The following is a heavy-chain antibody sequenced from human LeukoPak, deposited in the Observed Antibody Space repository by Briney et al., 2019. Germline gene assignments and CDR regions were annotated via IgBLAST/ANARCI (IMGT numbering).Heavy chain of an antibody. Sequence: GGSLRLSCAASGFTFSSYGMHWVRQAPGKGLEWVAFIRYDGSNKYYADSVKGRFTISRDNSKNTLYLQMNSLRAEDTAVYYCAKNAGSRFGELSADYWGQGTLVTVSS. D-gene: IGHD3-10*01. V-gene: IGHV3-30*02. CDR2: IRYDGSNK. CDR3: AKNAGSRFGELSADY. CDR1: GFTFSSYG. J-gene: IGHJ4*02.